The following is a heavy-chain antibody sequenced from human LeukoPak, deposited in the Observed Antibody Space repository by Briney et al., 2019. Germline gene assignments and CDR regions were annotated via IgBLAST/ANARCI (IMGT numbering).Heavy chain of an antibody. CDR3: TRGTLRYDILTGDFDY. CDR1: GFTFGDYA. D-gene: IGHD3-9*01. J-gene: IGHJ4*02. CDR2: IRSKAYGGTT. V-gene: IGHV3-49*03. Sequence: PGGSLRLSCTASGFTFGDYAMSWFRQAPGKGLEWVGFIRSKAYGGTTEYAASVKGRFTISRDDSKSIAYLQMNSLKTEDTAVYYCTRGTLRYDILTGDFDYWGQGTLVTVSS.